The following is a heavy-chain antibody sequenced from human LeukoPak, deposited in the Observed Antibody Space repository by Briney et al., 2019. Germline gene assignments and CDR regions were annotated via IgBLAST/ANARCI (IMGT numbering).Heavy chain of an antibody. J-gene: IGHJ5*02. Sequence: PSETLSLTCAVYGGSFSGYYWSWIRQPPGKGLEWIGEINHSGSTNYNPSLKSRVTISVDTSKNQFSLKLSSVTAADTAVYYCARGETRYYEFWSGYPNWFDPWGQGTLVTVSS. CDR1: GGSFSGYY. CDR2: INHSGST. D-gene: IGHD3-3*01. V-gene: IGHV4-34*01. CDR3: ARGETRYYEFWSGYPNWFDP.